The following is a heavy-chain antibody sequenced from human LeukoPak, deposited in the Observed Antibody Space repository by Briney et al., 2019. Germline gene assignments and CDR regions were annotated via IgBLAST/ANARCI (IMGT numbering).Heavy chain of an antibody. CDR3: ARDHNNAMDV. CDR2: INPNSGGI. Sequence: GASVKVSCKTSGYSFTDYYMHWVRQAPGQGLEWMGWINPNSGGINYAQNFQGRVTMTRDTSISTAYMELSRLRSDDTAVYYCARDHNNAMDVWGQETTVIVS. V-gene: IGHV1-2*02. D-gene: IGHD1-14*01. CDR1: GYSFTDYY. J-gene: IGHJ6*02.